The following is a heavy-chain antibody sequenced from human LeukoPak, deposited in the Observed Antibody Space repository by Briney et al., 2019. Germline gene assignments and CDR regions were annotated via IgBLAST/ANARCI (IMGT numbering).Heavy chain of an antibody. CDR3: AKDPEVGDFWSGQYYFDY. Sequence: PGGSLRLSCAASGFTFSSYWMSWIRQAPGKGLEWVANIKQDGSEKYYVDSVKGRFTISRDNAKNSVYLQMNSLRAEDTAVYYCAKDPEVGDFWSGQYYFDYWGQGTLVTVSS. CDR1: GFTFSSYW. D-gene: IGHD3-3*01. CDR2: IKQDGSEK. V-gene: IGHV3-7*03. J-gene: IGHJ4*02.